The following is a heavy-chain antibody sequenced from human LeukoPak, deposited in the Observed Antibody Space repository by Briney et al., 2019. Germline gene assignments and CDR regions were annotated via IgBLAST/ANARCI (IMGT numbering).Heavy chain of an antibody. CDR2: IYHSGST. V-gene: IGHV4-59*12. Sequence: SETLSLTCTVSGGSISSYYRSWIRQPPGKGLEWIGEIYHSGSTNYNPSLKSRVTISVDKSKNQFSLKLSSVTAADTAVYYCARDRAAADWGQGTLVTVSS. D-gene: IGHD6-13*01. CDR3: ARDRAAAD. CDR1: GGSISSYY. J-gene: IGHJ4*02.